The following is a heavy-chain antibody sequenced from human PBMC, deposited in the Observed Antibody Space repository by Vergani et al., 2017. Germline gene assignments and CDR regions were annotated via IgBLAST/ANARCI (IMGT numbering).Heavy chain of an antibody. Sequence: EVQLLESGGGLVQPGGSLRLSCAASGFTFSSYAMSWVRQAPGKGLEWVSAISGSGGSTYYADSVKGRFTIPRDNSKNTLYLQMNSLRAEDTAVYYCASQRLLWFGESPPYMDVWGKGTTVTVSS. CDR2: ISGSGGST. CDR1: GFTFSSYA. CDR3: ASQRLLWFGESPPYMDV. J-gene: IGHJ6*03. D-gene: IGHD3-10*01. V-gene: IGHV3-23*01.